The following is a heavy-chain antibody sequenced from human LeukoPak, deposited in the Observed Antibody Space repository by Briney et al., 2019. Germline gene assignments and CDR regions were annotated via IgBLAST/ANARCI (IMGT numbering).Heavy chain of an antibody. V-gene: IGHV3-23*01. J-gene: IGHJ5*02. CDR3: AKDISAYCSGGSCYSGFDA. CDR2: ISGSGGRT. Sequence: GGSLRLSCAASGFTFSSYAMSWVRQAPGKGLDWVSAISGSGGRTYYADSVKGRFTISSDSSKNTLYLQMNSLRAEDKAVYYCAKDISAYCSGGSCYSGFDAWGQGTLVSVS. D-gene: IGHD2-15*01. CDR1: GFTFSSYA.